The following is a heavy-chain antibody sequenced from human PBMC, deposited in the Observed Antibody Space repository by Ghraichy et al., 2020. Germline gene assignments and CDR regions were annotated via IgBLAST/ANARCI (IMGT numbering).Heavy chain of an antibody. V-gene: IGHV3-48*03. J-gene: IGHJ4*02. CDR1: GFTFSSYE. Sequence: GGSLRLSCASSGFTFSSYEFNWLRQAPGKGLEWISYIRTRGSVTKYADSVRGRFTISRDDAGNSLYLQMNSLRVEDTAIYYCARGSYYYDSSGRFDYWGQGTLVTVSS. D-gene: IGHD3-22*01. CDR3: ARGSYYYDSSGRFDY. CDR2: IRTRGSVT.